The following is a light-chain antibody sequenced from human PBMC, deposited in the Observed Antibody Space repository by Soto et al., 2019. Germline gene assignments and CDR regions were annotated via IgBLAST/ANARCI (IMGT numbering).Light chain of an antibody. CDR1: SSDVGGYNY. CDR2: EVS. J-gene: IGLJ2*01. Sequence: QSALTQPASVSGSPGQSITISCTGTSSDVGGYNYVSWYQQHPGKAPKLIIYEVSNRPSGVSNRFSGSKSGNTASLTISGLQDEDEADYYCSSYTSSTTVVFGGGTQLTVL. CDR3: SSYTSSTTVV. V-gene: IGLV2-14*01.